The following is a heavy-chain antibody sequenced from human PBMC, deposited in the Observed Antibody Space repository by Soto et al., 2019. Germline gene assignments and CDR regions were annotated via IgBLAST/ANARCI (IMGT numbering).Heavy chain of an antibody. V-gene: IGHV4-34*01. J-gene: IGHJ6*02. CDR3: ARPRRKNRAARRGQDGYGMDV. CDR1: GGSFSGYY. Sequence: PSETLSLTCAVYGGSFSGYYWSWIRQPPGKGLEWIGEINHSGSTNYNPSLKSRVTISVDTSKNQFSLKLSSVTAADTAVYYCARPRRKNRAARRGQDGYGMDVWGQGTKVTVYS. CDR2: INHSGST. D-gene: IGHD6-6*01.